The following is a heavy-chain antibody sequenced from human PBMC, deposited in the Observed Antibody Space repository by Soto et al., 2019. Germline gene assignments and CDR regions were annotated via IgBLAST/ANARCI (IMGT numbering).Heavy chain of an antibody. Sequence: QVQLVQSGAEVKKPGASVKVSCKASGYTFTSYGISWVRQAPGQGLEWRGWISANTGNTNFAQKLQGRVTMTTDTSTSTAYMELRSLRSDDTAVYYCARDGRYSGSYGGYDFDYWGQGTLVTVSS. J-gene: IGHJ4*02. CDR3: ARDGRYSGSYGGYDFDY. D-gene: IGHD1-26*01. CDR1: GYTFTSYG. CDR2: ISANTGNT. V-gene: IGHV1-18*01.